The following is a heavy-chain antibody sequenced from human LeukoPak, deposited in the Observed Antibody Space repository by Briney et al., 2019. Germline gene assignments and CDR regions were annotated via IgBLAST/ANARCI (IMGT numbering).Heavy chain of an antibody. CDR2: ISGSGGST. CDR1: GFTFSSYA. Sequence: GGSLRLSCAASGFTFSSYAMSWVRQAPGKGLEWVSAISGSGGSTHYADSVKGRFTISRDNSKNTLYLQMNSLRAEDMAVYYCAKAGGSAWYERGVFDAFDIWGQGTMVTVSS. V-gene: IGHV3-23*01. CDR3: AKAGGSAWYERGVFDAFDI. D-gene: IGHD6-19*01. J-gene: IGHJ3*02.